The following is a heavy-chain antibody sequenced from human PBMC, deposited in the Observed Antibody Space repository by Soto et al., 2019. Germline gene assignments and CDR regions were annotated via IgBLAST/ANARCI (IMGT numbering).Heavy chain of an antibody. CDR3: ARGMGLAADFDF. Sequence: QVHLVQSGAEVKKPGAPVKVSCKTSGYIFSLYSISWVRQAPGQGLEWMGWISGYNGNTNYAQNFQDRVTMTTDTSTSTAYMEWRSLRSDDTAVYYCARGMGLAADFDFWGQGTLVTVSS. J-gene: IGHJ4*02. CDR1: GYIFSLYS. D-gene: IGHD3-9*01. V-gene: IGHV1-18*01. CDR2: ISGYNGNT.